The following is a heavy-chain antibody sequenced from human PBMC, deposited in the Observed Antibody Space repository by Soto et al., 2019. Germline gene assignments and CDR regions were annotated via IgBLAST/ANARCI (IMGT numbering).Heavy chain of an antibody. CDR2: IHYSGNT. V-gene: IGHV4-59*08. J-gene: IGHJ4*02. D-gene: IGHD5-12*01. Sequence: QVQLQEPGPGLVKPSETLSLTCIVSGGSINNYYWSWIRQPPGKGLEWIGSIHYSGNTDYNPSLKSRVTISADTSKTQFSLKLSSVTAADTAVYYCARHEWLRPFDYWGQGTLVTVSS. CDR1: GGSINNYY. CDR3: ARHEWLRPFDY.